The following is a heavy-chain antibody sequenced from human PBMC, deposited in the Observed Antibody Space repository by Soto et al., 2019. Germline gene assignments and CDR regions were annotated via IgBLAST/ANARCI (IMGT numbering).Heavy chain of an antibody. D-gene: IGHD3-9*01. CDR1: GFTFSSYA. Sequence: GGSLRLSCAASGFTFSSYAMSWVRQAPGKGLEWVSAISGSGGSTYYADSVKGRFTISRDNSKNKLYLQMNGLRAEDTAVYYCAKSVILTCYCYFDYWGQGTLVTVSS. CDR3: AKSVILTCYCYFDY. J-gene: IGHJ4*02. V-gene: IGHV3-23*01. CDR2: ISGSGGST.